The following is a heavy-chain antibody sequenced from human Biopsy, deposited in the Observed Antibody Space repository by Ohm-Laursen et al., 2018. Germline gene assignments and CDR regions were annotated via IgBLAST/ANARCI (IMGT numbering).Heavy chain of an antibody. CDR3: AKDQPDLAVVVAAHWYFDL. CDR1: GFTFSNYA. J-gene: IGHJ2*01. D-gene: IGHD2-15*01. V-gene: IGHV3-23*01. CDR2: ISDIGSST. Sequence: SLRLSCAASGFTFSNYAMPWVRQAPGKGLEWVSAISDIGSSTFYSDSVKGWFTISRDNSKKTLYLQMNSLRAEDTAIYYCAKDQPDLAVVVAAHWYFDLWGRGTLVTVSS.